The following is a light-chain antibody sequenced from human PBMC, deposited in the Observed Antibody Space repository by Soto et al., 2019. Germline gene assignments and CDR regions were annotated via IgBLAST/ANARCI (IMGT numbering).Light chain of an antibody. CDR1: SSNIGSNY. J-gene: IGLJ3*02. Sequence: QSVLTQPPSASGTPGQRVTISCSGSSSNIGSNYVYWYQQLPETAPKLLIYKNNQRPSGVPDRFSGSKSGTSASLAISGLRSEDEADYYCAAWDGSLSGLVFGGGTKLTVL. CDR2: KNN. CDR3: AAWDGSLSGLV. V-gene: IGLV1-47*01.